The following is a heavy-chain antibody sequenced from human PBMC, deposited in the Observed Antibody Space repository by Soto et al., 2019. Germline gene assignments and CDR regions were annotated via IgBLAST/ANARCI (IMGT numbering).Heavy chain of an antibody. Sequence: GNTKYYADSVKGRFTISRDNSENTLYLQMNSLRAEDTAVYYYARDKGILVTVTWFDLWGQGTLVTVSS. D-gene: IGHD3-16*02. CDR2: GNTK. J-gene: IGHJ5*02. V-gene: IGHV3-33*01. CDR3: ARDKGILVTVTWFDL.